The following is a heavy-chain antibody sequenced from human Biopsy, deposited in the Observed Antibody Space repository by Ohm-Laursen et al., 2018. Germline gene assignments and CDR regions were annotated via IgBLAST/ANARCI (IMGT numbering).Heavy chain of an antibody. Sequence: GTLSLTCTVYGATFSDYYWSWIRQPPGKGLEWIGQINQSGETKYNPSLQSRVTISAEVSKNRFSLKLRSLTAADTAIYYCGNEVYGRDYWGQGARVTVSS. V-gene: IGHV4-34*08. CDR1: GATFSDYY. CDR3: GNEVYGRDY. CDR2: INQSGET. D-gene: IGHD4-17*01. J-gene: IGHJ4*02.